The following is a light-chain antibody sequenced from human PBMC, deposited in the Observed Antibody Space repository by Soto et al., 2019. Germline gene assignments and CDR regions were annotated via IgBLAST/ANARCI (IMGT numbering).Light chain of an antibody. CDR1: QNIANDY. Sequence: EVALTQSPGTLSLSPGARATLSCRASQNIANDYLTWYQQKPGQAPRVLIYDASTRATGIPDRFSGSGSGTDFTLTIRRLEPEDFAMYYCKQYGSSPWTFGQGTKVDIK. CDR3: KQYGSSPWT. J-gene: IGKJ1*01. V-gene: IGKV3-20*01. CDR2: DAS.